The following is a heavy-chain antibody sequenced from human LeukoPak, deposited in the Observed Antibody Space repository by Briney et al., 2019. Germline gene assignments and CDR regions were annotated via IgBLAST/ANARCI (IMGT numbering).Heavy chain of an antibody. D-gene: IGHD2-21*02. CDR2: IIPIFGTA. CDR1: GGTFSSYA. Sequence: SVKVSCKASGGTFSSYAISWVRQAPGQGLEWMGRIIPIFGTANYAQKFQGRVTITADKSTSTAYMELSSLRSEDTAVYYCAKGDIVVVTAIQHAFDIWSQGTMVTVSS. CDR3: AKGDIVVVTAIQHAFDI. V-gene: IGHV1-69*06. J-gene: IGHJ3*02.